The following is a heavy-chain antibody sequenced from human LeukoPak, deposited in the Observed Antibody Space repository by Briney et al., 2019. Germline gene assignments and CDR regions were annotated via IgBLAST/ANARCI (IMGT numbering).Heavy chain of an antibody. Sequence: ASVKVSCKASGYTFTSYSMHWVRQAPGQRLEWMGWINTGNGNTKYSQKFQGRVTITRDTSASTAYMELSSLRSEDTDVYYCARLGSNTALDYWGQGTLVTVSS. CDR1: GYTFTSYS. CDR3: ARLGSNTALDY. J-gene: IGHJ4*02. D-gene: IGHD5-18*01. CDR2: INTGNGNT. V-gene: IGHV1-3*04.